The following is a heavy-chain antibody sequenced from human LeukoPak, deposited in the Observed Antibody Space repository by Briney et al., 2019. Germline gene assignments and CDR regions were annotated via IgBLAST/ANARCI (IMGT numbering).Heavy chain of an antibody. CDR1: GYSISSGYY. Sequence: SETLSLTCTVSGYSISSGYYWGWIRQPPGKGLEWIGSIYHSGSTYYNPSLKSRVTISVDTSKNQFSLKLSSVTAADTAVYYCARNKEGKSLDYWGQGTLATVSS. CDR2: IYHSGST. J-gene: IGHJ4*02. CDR3: ARNKEGKSLDY. V-gene: IGHV4-38-2*02.